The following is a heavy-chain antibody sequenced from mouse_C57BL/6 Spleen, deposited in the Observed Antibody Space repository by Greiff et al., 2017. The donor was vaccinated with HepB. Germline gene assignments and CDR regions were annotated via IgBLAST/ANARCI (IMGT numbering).Heavy chain of an antibody. CDR1: GYTFTSYW. CDR2: IHPNSGST. CDR3: ASGTTVVADYFDS. J-gene: IGHJ2*01. D-gene: IGHD1-1*01. Sequence: QVQLQQPGAELVKPGASVKLSCKASGYTFTSYWMHWVKQRPGQGLEWIGMIHPNSGSTNYNEKFKSKATLTVDKSSSTAYMQLSSLTSEDSAVYYCASGTTVVADYFDSWGQGTTLTVSS. V-gene: IGHV1-64*01.